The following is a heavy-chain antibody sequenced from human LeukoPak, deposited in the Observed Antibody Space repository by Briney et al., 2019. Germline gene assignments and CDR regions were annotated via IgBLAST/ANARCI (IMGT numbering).Heavy chain of an antibody. J-gene: IGHJ4*02. CDR1: GGSFSGYY. Sequence: SETLSLTCAVYGGSFSGYYWSWIRQPPGKGLEWIGYIYYSGSTNYNPSLKSRVTISVDTSKNQFSLKLSSVTAADTAVYYCAGSPRYIDPFDYWGQGTLVTVSS. CDR2: IYYSGST. V-gene: IGHV4-59*01. CDR3: AGSPRYIDPFDY. D-gene: IGHD1-14*01.